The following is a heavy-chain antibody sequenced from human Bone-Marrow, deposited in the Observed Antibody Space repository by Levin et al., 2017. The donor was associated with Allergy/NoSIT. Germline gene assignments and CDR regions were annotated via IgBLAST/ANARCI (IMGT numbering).Heavy chain of an antibody. Sequence: GGSLRLSCAASGFTFSSYGMHWVRQAPGKGLEWVAIISFDGSNTYYADSVRGRFTISRDISKNTLFLQMNSLRAEDTALYFCAKDAVQGVLDYWGHGTLVTVSS. D-gene: IGHD3-10*01. V-gene: IGHV3-30*18. CDR1: GFTFSSYG. CDR2: ISFDGSNT. CDR3: AKDAVQGVLDY. J-gene: IGHJ4*01.